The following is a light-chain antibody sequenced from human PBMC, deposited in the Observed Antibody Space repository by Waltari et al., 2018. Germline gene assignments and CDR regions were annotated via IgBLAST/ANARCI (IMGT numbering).Light chain of an antibody. CDR1: QSISNF. J-gene: IGKJ2*01. Sequence: EIVLTQSPATLSLSPGERVTLPCRASQSISNFLAWYQQRPGQAPRLLMYDASKRAIGIPARVSGGGSGTDFTLTCSILEPEDSTIYYCQQRNGCPPMYTFGQGTKLEIK. V-gene: IGKV3-11*01. CDR2: DAS. CDR3: QQRNGCPPMYT.